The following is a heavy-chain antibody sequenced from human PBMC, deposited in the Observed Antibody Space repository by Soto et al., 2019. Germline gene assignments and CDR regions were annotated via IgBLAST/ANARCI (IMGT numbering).Heavy chain of an antibody. CDR2: IIPIFGTA. D-gene: IGHD6-19*01. V-gene: IGHV1-69*13. CDR1: GGTFSSYA. CDR3: AITFEESAVAGYVMDF. J-gene: IGHJ6*02. Sequence: SVKVSCKASGGTFSSYAISWVLQAPGQGLEWMGGIIPIFGTANYAQKFQGRVTITADESTSTAYMELRSLRSEDTAVYYCAITFEESAVAGYVMDFWGQGTTVIVSS.